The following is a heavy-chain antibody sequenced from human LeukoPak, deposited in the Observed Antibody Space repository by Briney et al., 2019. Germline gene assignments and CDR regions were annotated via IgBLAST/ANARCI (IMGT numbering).Heavy chain of an antibody. J-gene: IGHJ3*02. CDR3: ARDSEYSSSFAFDI. CDR2: INQDGSER. CDR1: KFAFNNAR. V-gene: IGHV3-7*01. Sequence: GGSLRLSCAASKFAFNNARMTWVRQAPGKGLDWVANINQDGSERYYVDSVKGRFTISRDNAKNSLYLQMNSLRAEDTAVYYCARDSEYSSSFAFDIWGQGTMVTVSS. D-gene: IGHD6-13*01.